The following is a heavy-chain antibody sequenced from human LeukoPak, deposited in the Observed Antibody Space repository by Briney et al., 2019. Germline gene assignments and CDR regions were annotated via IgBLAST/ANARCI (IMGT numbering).Heavy chain of an antibody. V-gene: IGHV3-30*02. D-gene: IGHD3-10*01. CDR1: GFTFSSYG. CDR2: IGYDGSNK. CDR3: AKVPGLWYFDL. Sequence: PGGSLRLSCAASGFTFSSYGMHWVRQAPGKGLEWVAFIGYDGSNKYYADSVKSRFTISRDNSKNTLYLQMNSLRAEDTAVYYCAKVPGLWYFDLWGRGTLVTVSS. J-gene: IGHJ2*01.